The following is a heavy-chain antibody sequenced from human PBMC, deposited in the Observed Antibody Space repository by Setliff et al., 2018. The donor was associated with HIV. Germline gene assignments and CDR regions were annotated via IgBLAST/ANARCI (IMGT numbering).Heavy chain of an antibody. CDR3: ARHIASRYYYDSSGYPTVDY. V-gene: IGHV1-18*01. CDR2: ISAYNGNT. Sequence: ASVKVSCKASGYTFTSYGISWVRQAPGQGLEWMGWISAYNGNTNYAQTFQGRVTMTTDTFTSTAYMELRSLKSDDTAVYYCARHIASRYYYDSSGYPTVDYWGQGTLVTVSS. CDR1: GYTFTSYG. D-gene: IGHD3-22*01. J-gene: IGHJ4*02.